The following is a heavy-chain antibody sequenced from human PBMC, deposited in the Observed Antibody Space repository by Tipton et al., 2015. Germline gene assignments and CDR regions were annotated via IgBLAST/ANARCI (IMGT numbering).Heavy chain of an antibody. Sequence: QVQLVQSGAEVKKPGESLKISCKGSGYSFTSYWIGWVRQMPGKGLEWVAVIWYDGSNKYYADSVKGRFTISRDNSKNTLYLQMNSLRAEDTAVYYCARVGCTNGVCYSDYWGQGTLVTVSS. V-gene: IGHV3-33*01. D-gene: IGHD2-8*01. CDR1: GYSFTSYW. J-gene: IGHJ4*02. CDR3: ARVGCTNGVCYSDY. CDR2: IWYDGSNK.